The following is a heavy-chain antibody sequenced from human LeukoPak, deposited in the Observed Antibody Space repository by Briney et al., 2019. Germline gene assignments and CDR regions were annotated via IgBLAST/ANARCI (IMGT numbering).Heavy chain of an antibody. CDR3: AKGRYSYYFDY. CDR2: ISSNGGST. V-gene: IGHV3-64*01. D-gene: IGHD5-18*01. CDR1: GFTFSSYA. Sequence: GGSLRLSCAASGFTFSSYAMHWVRQAPGKGLEYVSAISSNGGSTYYANSVKGRFTISRDNSKNTLYLQMNSLRAEDTAVYYCAKGRYSYYFDYWGQGTLVTVSS. J-gene: IGHJ4*02.